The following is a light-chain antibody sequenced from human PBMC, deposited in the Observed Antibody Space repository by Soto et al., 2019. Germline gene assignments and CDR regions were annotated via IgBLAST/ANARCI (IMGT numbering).Light chain of an antibody. CDR2: DAS. CDR1: QSVRNK. V-gene: IGKV3D-15*01. CDR3: EQYDYLPF. J-gene: IGKJ5*01. Sequence: EIVMTQSPATLSVCQAGRATLYCRASQSVRNKLAWYQQKPGQAPRLLIYDASTRATGIPARFSGSGFGTEFTLTISSLQSDDFAVYYCEQYDYLPFFGHGTRLEIK.